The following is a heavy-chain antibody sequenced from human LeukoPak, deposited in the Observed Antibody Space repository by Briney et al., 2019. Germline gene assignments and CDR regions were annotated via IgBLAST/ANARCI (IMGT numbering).Heavy chain of an antibody. Sequence: PSETLSLTCTVSGYSISSGYYWGWIRQPPGKGLEWIGSIYHSGSTYYNPSLKSRVTISVDTSKNQFSLKLSSVTAADTAVYYCARDREGRWPYDILTGYYRRAYMDVWGKGTTVTVSS. D-gene: IGHD3-9*01. CDR3: ARDREGRWPYDILTGYYRRAYMDV. CDR1: GYSISSGYY. CDR2: IYHSGST. V-gene: IGHV4-38-2*02. J-gene: IGHJ6*03.